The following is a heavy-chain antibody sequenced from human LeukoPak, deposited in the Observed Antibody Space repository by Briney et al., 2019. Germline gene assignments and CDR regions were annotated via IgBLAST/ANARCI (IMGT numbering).Heavy chain of an antibody. D-gene: IGHD2-2*01. CDR2: IYSGGST. J-gene: IGHJ2*01. V-gene: IGHV3-53*01. CDR3: ARGYCSSTSCHETWYLDL. CDR1: GFTVSSNY. Sequence: GGSLRLSCAASGFTVSSNYMSWVRQAPGKGLEWVSVIYSGGSTYYADSVKGRFTISRDNSKNTLYLQMNSLRAEDTAVYYCARGYCSSTSCHETWYLDLWGRGTLVTVSS.